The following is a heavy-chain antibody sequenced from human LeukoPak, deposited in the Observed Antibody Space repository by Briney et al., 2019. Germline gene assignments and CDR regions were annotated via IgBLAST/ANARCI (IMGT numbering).Heavy chain of an antibody. V-gene: IGHV3-11*01. J-gene: IGHJ6*03. CDR2: ISSSGSTI. CDR3: ARVSAAAVYYYYYYMDV. CDR1: GFTFSDYY. D-gene: IGHD6-13*01. Sequence: GGSLRLSCAASGFTFSDYYMSWIRQAPGKGLDRVSYISSSGSTIYYADSVKGRFTISRDNAKNSLYLQMNSLRAEDTAVYYCARVSAAAVYYYYYYMDVWGKGTTVTVSS.